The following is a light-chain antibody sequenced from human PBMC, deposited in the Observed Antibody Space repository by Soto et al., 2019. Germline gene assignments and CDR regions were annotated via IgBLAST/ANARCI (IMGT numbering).Light chain of an antibody. Sequence: AIQMTQSPSSLSASVGDRVTITCRASQDIRNDLGWYQQKPGKTPKLLIFAASSLQSGVPSRFSGSGSGTDFTLTISSLQSEDFANYYCLQDFNYPWTFGQGTKVEIE. CDR3: LQDFNYPWT. V-gene: IGKV1-6*01. J-gene: IGKJ1*01. CDR1: QDIRND. CDR2: AAS.